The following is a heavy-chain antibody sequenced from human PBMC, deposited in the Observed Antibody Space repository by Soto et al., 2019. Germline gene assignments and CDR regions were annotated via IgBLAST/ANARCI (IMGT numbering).Heavy chain of an antibody. CDR3: ARATYYDFWSGPNSTYYYGMDV. Sequence: GASVKVSCKASGYTFTGYYMHWVRQAPGQGLEWMGWINPNSGGTNYAQKFQGWVTMTRDTSISTAYMELSRLRSDDTAVYYCARATYYDFWSGPNSTYYYGMDVWGQGTTVTVSS. CDR2: INPNSGGT. J-gene: IGHJ6*02. V-gene: IGHV1-2*04. D-gene: IGHD3-3*01. CDR1: GYTFTGYY.